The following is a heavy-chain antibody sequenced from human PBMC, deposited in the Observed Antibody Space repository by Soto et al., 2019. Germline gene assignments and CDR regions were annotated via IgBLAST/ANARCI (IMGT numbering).Heavy chain of an antibody. D-gene: IGHD1-1*01. CDR3: VKDLQPGGAVY. V-gene: IGHV3-9*02. J-gene: IGHJ4*02. CDR2: IYWYSNRV. Sequence: GGSLRLSCVASGFTSDDYAMHWVRQVPGKGLEWVSGIYWYSNRVDYADSVKGRFTTSRDNAKNSLYLQMDYLRTEDTAFYYCVKDLQPGGAVYWGQGTLVTVSS. CDR1: GFTSDDYA.